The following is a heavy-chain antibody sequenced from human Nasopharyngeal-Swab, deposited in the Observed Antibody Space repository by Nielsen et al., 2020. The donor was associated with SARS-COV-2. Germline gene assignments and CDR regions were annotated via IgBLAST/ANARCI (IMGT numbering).Heavy chain of an antibody. J-gene: IGHJ6*02. Sequence: ASVKVSCKASGYTFTSYAMNWVRQAPGQGLEWMGWINTNTGNPTYAQGFTGRFVFSLDTSVSTAYLQISSLKAEDAAVYYCARDRGILRPGFDDYGDLVYYYYGMDVWGQGTTVTVSS. V-gene: IGHV7-4-1*02. D-gene: IGHD4-17*01. CDR2: INTNTGNP. CDR3: ARDRGILRPGFDDYGDLVYYYYGMDV. CDR1: GYTFTSYA.